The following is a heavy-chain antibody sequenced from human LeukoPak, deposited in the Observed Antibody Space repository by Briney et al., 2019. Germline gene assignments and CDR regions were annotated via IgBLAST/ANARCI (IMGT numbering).Heavy chain of an antibody. Sequence: GGSLRLSCAASGFSVSKNYMSWVRQAPGKGLEWVSVIYGAGKTHYADSVKGRFNISRDNSKNTLYLQMNSLRAEDTAVYYCARAFKNCSGGSCYLGYYYYMDVWGKGTTVTVSS. CDR3: ARAFKNCSGGSCYLGYYYYMDV. CDR2: IYGAGKT. CDR1: GFSVSKNY. D-gene: IGHD2-15*01. V-gene: IGHV3-53*01. J-gene: IGHJ6*03.